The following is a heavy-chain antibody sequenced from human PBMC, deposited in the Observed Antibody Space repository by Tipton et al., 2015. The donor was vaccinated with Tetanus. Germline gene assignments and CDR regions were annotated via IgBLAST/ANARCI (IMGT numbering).Heavy chain of an antibody. CDR2: ISGSSGST. V-gene: IGHV3-23*01. CDR1: GFTFSNYW. D-gene: IGHD6-19*01. Sequence: SLRLSCAASGFTFSNYWMHWVRQAPGKGLVWVSAISGSSGSTYYADSVKGRFTISRDNSKNTLYLQMNSLRAEDTAVYYCAKEYGSGWYVVNYWGQVTLVTVSS. CDR3: AKEYGSGWYVVNY. J-gene: IGHJ4*02.